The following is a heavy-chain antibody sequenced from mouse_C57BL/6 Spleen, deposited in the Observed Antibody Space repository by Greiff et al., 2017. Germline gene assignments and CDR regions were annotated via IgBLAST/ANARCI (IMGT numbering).Heavy chain of an antibody. D-gene: IGHD2-4*01. CDR1: GFNIKDYY. Sequence: VQLKESGAELVRPGASVKLSCTASGFNIKDYYMHWVKQRPEQGLAWIGRIDPEDGDTEYAPQFQGKATMTADTYSNTAYLQLSSLTSEDTAVYYCTTWNYDRTFAYWGLGNLVTVSA. CDR2: IDPEDGDT. CDR3: TTWNYDRTFAY. V-gene: IGHV14-1*01. J-gene: IGHJ3*01.